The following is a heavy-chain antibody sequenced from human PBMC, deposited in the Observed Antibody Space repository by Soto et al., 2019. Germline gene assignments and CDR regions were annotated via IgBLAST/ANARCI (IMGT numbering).Heavy chain of an antibody. J-gene: IGHJ5*02. D-gene: IGHD2-2*01. CDR3: EGGGEYQLRPEGWSDP. V-gene: IGHV3-30*03. CDR2: ISCDGSNR. CDR1: GFTFSSYG. Sequence: PGGSLRLSCAASGFTFSSYGMHWVRQAPGKGLEWVAVISCDGSNRYYTDSVTGRFAISRDNSKNTLYLQMNSLRAEDTDVYYCEGGGEYQLRPEGWSDPWGQGTPVTVSS.